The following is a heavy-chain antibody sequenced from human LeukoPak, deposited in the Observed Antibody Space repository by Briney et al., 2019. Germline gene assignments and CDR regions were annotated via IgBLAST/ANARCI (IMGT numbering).Heavy chain of an antibody. D-gene: IGHD1-1*01. J-gene: IGHJ5*02. CDR3: ARLGLEVGGPNWFDP. CDR2: IKRDGSQK. CDR1: GFSFSSNW. V-gene: IGHV3-7*01. Sequence: GGSLRLSCAAPGFSFSSNWMGWVRQAPGKGLEWVAHIKRDGSQKYYLDSVKGRFTISRDNAKNSLYLQMNSLRVEDTAVYYCARLGLEVGGPNWFDPWGRGTLVTVSS.